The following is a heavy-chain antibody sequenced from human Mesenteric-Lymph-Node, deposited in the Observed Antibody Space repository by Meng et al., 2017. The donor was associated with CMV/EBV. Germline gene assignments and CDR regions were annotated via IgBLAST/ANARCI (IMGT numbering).Heavy chain of an antibody. Sequence: SETLSLTCTVSGGSISSYYWSWIRQPPGKGLEWIGYIYYSGSTNYNPSLKSRVTISVDTSKNQFSLKLSSVTAADTAVYYCARGVKSDYDFWSGYYQYYYGMDVWGQGTTVTVSS. V-gene: IGHV4-59*01. J-gene: IGHJ6*02. CDR1: GGSISSYY. D-gene: IGHD3-3*01. CDR2: IYYSGST. CDR3: ARGVKSDYDFWSGYYQYYYGMDV.